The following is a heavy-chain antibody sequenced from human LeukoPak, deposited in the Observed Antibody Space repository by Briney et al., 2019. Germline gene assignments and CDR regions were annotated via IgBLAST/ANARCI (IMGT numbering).Heavy chain of an antibody. CDR1: GYSISSGYY. J-gene: IGHJ5*02. CDR2: IYHSGST. Sequence: NPSETLSLTCTVSGYSISSGYYWGWIRQPPGKGLEWIGSIYHSGSTYYNPSLKSRVTISVDTSKNQFSLKLSSVTAADTAVYYCARRSPYNWFDPWGQGTLVTVSS. D-gene: IGHD1-26*01. CDR3: ARRSPYNWFDP. V-gene: IGHV4-38-2*02.